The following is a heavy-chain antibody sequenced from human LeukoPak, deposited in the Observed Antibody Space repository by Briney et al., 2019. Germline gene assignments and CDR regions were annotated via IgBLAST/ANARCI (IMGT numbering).Heavy chain of an antibody. D-gene: IGHD3-10*01. CDR1: GFIFSSYS. J-gene: IGHJ4*02. Sequence: GGSLRLSCAASGFIFSSYSMNWVRQAPGKGLEWVSSISSSSSTMYYADSVKGGFTISRDNAKKSLYMQMNSLRAEDTVVYYCARDGWFGELSPYYFDCWGQGTLVTVSS. V-gene: IGHV3-48*01. CDR3: ARDGWFGELSPYYFDC. CDR2: ISSSSSTM.